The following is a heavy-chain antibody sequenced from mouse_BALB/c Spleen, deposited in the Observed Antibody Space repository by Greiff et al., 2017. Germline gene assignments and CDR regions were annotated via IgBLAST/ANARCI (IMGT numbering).Heavy chain of an antibody. V-gene: IGHV3-8*02. J-gene: IGHJ2*01. Sequence: EVKLVESGPSLVKPSQTLSLTCSVTGDSITSGYWNWIRKFPGNKLEYMGYISYSGSTYYNPSLKSRISITRDTSKNQYYLQLNSVTTEDTATYYCARYPIITTVVAPFDYWGQGTTLTVSS. CDR2: ISYSGST. CDR3: ARYPIITTVVAPFDY. CDR1: GDSITSGY. D-gene: IGHD1-1*01.